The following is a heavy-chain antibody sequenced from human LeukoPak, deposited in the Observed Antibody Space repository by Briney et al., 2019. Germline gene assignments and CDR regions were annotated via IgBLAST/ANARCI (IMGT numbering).Heavy chain of an antibody. CDR3: AKLKQWQPQRYFFEY. CDR2: IIPILGIA. CDR1: GGTFSSYA. Sequence: EASVKVSCKASGGTFSSYAISWVRQAPGQGLEWMGRIIPILGIANYAQKFQGRVTITADKSTSTAYMELSSLRSEDTAVYCCAKLKQWQPQRYFFEYWGQGALVTVAS. D-gene: IGHD6-19*01. J-gene: IGHJ4*02. V-gene: IGHV1-69*04.